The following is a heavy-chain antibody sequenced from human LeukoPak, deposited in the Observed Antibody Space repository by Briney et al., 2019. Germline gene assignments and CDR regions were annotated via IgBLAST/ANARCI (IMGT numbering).Heavy chain of an antibody. CDR2: ISDSGDST. Sequence: HPGGSLRLSCSASGFPFSSYAMHWVRQAPGKGLEYVSAISDSGDSTYYADSVKGRFTISRDNSKNTLYLQMSSLRAEDTAVYFCVRGYSFGPYGMDVWGQGTTVTVSS. V-gene: IGHV3-64D*09. D-gene: IGHD2-15*01. CDR3: VRGYSFGPYGMDV. J-gene: IGHJ6*02. CDR1: GFPFSSYA.